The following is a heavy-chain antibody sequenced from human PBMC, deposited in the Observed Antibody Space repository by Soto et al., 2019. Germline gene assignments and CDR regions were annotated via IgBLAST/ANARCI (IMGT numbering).Heavy chain of an antibody. CDR2: INHSGST. J-gene: IGHJ6*02. CDR3: ARGGAYYGSGSMQQYYYYYGMDV. V-gene: IGHV4-34*01. Sequence: SETLSLTCAVYGGSFSGYYWSWIRQSPGKGLEWIGEINHSGSTNYNPSLKSRVTISVDTSKNQFSLKLSSVTAADTAVYYCARGGAYYGSGSMQQYYYYYGMDVWGQGTTVTVSS. D-gene: IGHD3-10*01. CDR1: GGSFSGYY.